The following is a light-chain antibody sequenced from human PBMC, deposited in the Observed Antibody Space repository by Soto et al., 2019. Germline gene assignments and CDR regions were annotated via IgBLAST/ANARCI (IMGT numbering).Light chain of an antibody. CDR3: QQYGSSPWT. V-gene: IGKV3-20*01. CDR1: QSVGSNY. Sequence: EIVLTQSPGTLSLSPGERATLSCRASQSVGSNYLAWYQQKPGQAPRLLIYGASNRATGVPDRFSGSGSGTDFTLAISRLEPEDCAVYYCQQYGSSPWTFGQGTKVEIK. J-gene: IGKJ1*01. CDR2: GAS.